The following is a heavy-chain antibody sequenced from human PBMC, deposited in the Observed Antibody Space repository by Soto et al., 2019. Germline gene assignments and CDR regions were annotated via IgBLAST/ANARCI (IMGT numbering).Heavy chain of an antibody. V-gene: IGHV1-8*01. J-gene: IGHJ5*02. CDR2: MNPNSGNT. D-gene: IGHD6-13*01. CDR3: AQKGIAAAGTNWFDP. CDR1: GYTFTSYD. Sequence: GASVDVSSKASGYTFTSYDINWVRQATGQGLEWMGWMNPNSGNTGHAQKFQGRVTMTRNTSISTAYMELSSLRSEDTAVYYCAQKGIAAAGTNWFDPWVQGTLVTVSS.